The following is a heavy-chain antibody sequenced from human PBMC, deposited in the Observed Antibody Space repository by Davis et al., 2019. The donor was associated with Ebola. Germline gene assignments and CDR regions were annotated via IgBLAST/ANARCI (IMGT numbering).Heavy chain of an antibody. CDR1: GFIFSTYV. CDR2: LGTSADT. CDR3: AKDTSNIWFDI. J-gene: IGHJ3*02. Sequence: GGSLRLSCSASGFIFSTYVMSWVRQAPGKGLEWVSTLGTSADTYYADSVKGRFTISRDNSKNTLYLQKNGLRVEDTAIYYCAKDTSNIWFDIWGQGTNVTVSS. V-gene: IGHV3-23*01. D-gene: IGHD1-26*01.